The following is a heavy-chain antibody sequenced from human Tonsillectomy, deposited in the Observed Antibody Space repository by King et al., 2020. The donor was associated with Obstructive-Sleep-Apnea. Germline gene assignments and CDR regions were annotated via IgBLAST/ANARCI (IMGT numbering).Heavy chain of an antibody. D-gene: IGHD3-3*02. V-gene: IGHV3-23*04. J-gene: IGHJ4*02. CDR1: GFTFSRYA. CDR3: AKDVLPKDSITLWDFDH. Sequence: VQLVKSGGGLVQPGGSLRLSCAASGFTFSRYAMSWVRQAPGQGLEWVSAISGSGATTYSADSVKGRFTISRDNSKNTLYLQMNSLRAEDTAVYYCAKDVLPKDSITLWDFDHWGQGTLVTVSS. CDR2: ISGSGATT.